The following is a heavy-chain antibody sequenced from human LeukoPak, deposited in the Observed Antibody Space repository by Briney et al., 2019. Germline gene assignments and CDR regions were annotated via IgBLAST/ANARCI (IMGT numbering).Heavy chain of an antibody. D-gene: IGHD6-13*01. Sequence: SETLSLTCTVSGDSFTSVTDYWAWIRQPPGKGLEWIGYIYYSGSTNYNPSLKSRVTISVDTSKNQFSLKLSSVTAADTAVYYCARGWSSSWAFDIWGQGTMVTVSS. CDR2: IYYSGST. CDR3: ARGWSSSWAFDI. J-gene: IGHJ3*02. CDR1: GDSFTSVTDY. V-gene: IGHV4-61*01.